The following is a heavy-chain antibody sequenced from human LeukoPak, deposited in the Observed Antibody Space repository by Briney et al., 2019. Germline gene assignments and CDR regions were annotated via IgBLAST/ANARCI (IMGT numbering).Heavy chain of an antibody. Sequence: ASETLSLTCTVSGGSISSYYWSWIRQPPRKGLEWIGYIYYSGSTNYNPSLKSRVTISVDTSKNQFSLKLSSVTAADTAVYYCARKNDSSAGDYFDYWGQGTLVTVSS. CDR1: GGSISSYY. D-gene: IGHD3-22*01. CDR2: IYYSGST. CDR3: ARKNDSSAGDYFDY. J-gene: IGHJ4*02. V-gene: IGHV4-59*08.